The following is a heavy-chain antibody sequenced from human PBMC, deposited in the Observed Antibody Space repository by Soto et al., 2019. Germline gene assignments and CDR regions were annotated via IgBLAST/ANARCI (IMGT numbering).Heavy chain of an antibody. CDR1: GVTFGDYA. D-gene: IGHD2-2*01. CDR2: IRSKAYGGTT. J-gene: IGHJ6*03. CDR3: TRGGFTAMPKDYYYYMDV. V-gene: IGHV3-49*03. Sequence: PGGSLRLSCTASGVTFGDYAMSWFRQAPGKGLEWVGFIRSKAYGGTTEYAASVKGRFTISRDDSKSIAYLQMNSLKTEDTAVYYCTRGGFTAMPKDYYYYMDVWGKGTTVTVPS.